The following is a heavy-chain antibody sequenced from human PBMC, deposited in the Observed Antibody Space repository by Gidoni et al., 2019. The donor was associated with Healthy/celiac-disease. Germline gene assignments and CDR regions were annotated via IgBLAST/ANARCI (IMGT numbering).Heavy chain of an antibody. CDR1: EFTFSSYA. V-gene: IGHV3-30-3*01. CDR2: ISYDGSNK. D-gene: IGHD3-22*01. CDR3: ARGDYYDSSGPFDY. Sequence: QVQLVESGGGVVQPGRSLRLPCAASEFTFSSYAMHWVRRAPGKGLEWVAVISYDGSNKYYADSVKGRFTISRDNSKNTLYLQMNSLRAEDTAVYYCARGDYYDSSGPFDYWGQGTLVTVSS. J-gene: IGHJ4*02.